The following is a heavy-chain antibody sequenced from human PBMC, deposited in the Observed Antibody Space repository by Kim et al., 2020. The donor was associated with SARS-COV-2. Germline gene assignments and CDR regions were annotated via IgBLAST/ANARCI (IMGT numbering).Heavy chain of an antibody. CDR1: GGSISSGGYY. CDR3: ARGQGLITMIVVVVGAFDY. Sequence: TLSLTCTVSGGSISSGGYYWSWIRQHPGKGLEWIGYIYYSGSTYYNPSLKSRVTIPVDTSKNQFSLKLSSVTAADTAVYYCARGQGLITMIVVVVGAFDYWGQGTLVTVSS. J-gene: IGHJ4*02. CDR2: IYYSGST. V-gene: IGHV4-31*03. D-gene: IGHD3-22*01.